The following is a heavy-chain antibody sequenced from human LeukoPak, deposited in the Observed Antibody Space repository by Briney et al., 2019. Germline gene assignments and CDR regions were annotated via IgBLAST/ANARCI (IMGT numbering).Heavy chain of an antibody. CDR2: ISYDGSNK. D-gene: IGHD5-18*01. CDR1: GFTFSSYG. J-gene: IGHJ4*02. V-gene: IGHV3-30*18. Sequence: GGSLRLSCAASGFTFSSYGMHWVRQAPGKGLEWVAVISYDGSNKYYADSVKGRFTISRDNSKNTLYLQMNSLRAEDTAVYYCAKGRNHDTAIGQYFDYWGQGTLVTVSS. CDR3: AKGRNHDTAIGQYFDY.